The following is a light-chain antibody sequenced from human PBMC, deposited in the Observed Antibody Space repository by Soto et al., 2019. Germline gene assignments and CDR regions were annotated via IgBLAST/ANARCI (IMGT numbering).Light chain of an antibody. J-gene: IGLJ3*02. V-gene: IGLV2-14*03. Sequence: QSVVTQPASVSGAPGQSITISCVGSNSDVGNENHVSWYQQHPGKAPKLLIYDASHRPPGVSNRFSASKSGNTASLTISGLQAEDQADYLCFSYTTSGSWVFAGGTKLTVL. CDR2: DAS. CDR1: NSDVGNENH. CDR3: FSYTTSGSWV.